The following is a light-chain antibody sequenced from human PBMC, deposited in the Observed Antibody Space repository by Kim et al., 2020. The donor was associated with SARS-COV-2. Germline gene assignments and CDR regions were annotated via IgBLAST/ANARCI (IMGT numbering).Light chain of an antibody. CDR3: QQYQNWPPIT. Sequence: GDRVTLSCRASQSVRSNLAWYQQKPGQAPRLLVYGASTRATGIPARFSGSGSGSGTEFTLTISSLQSEDYATYYCQQYQNWPPITFGQGTRLEIK. V-gene: IGKV3-15*01. CDR2: GAS. J-gene: IGKJ5*01. CDR1: QSVRSN.